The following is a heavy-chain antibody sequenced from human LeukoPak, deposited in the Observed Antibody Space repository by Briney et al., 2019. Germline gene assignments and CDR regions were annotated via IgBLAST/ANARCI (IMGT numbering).Heavy chain of an antibody. CDR2: IIPIFGTA. CDR3: ASSGRTAIGAFDI. J-gene: IGHJ3*02. CDR1: GGTFSSYA. V-gene: IGHV1-69*05. D-gene: IGHD2-21*02. Sequence: SVKVSCKAYGGTFSSYAISWVRQAPGQGLEWMGGIIPIFGTANYAQKFQGRVTITTDESTSTAYMELSSLRSEDTAVYYCASSGRTAIGAFDIWGQGTMVTVSS.